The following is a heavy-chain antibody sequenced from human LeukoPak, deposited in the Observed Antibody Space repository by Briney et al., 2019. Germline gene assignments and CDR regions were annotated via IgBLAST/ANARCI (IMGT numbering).Heavy chain of an antibody. D-gene: IGHD2-2*01. Sequence: ASVKVSCKASGYTFTSYGISWVRQAPGQGLEWMGWISAYNGNTNYAQKLQGRVTMTTDTSTSTAYMELRSLRSDDTAAYYCARDPFVVVPAAISYYYYGMDVWGKGTTVTVSS. CDR3: ARDPFVVVPAAISYYYYGMDV. J-gene: IGHJ6*04. CDR1: GYTFTSYG. V-gene: IGHV1-18*04. CDR2: ISAYNGNT.